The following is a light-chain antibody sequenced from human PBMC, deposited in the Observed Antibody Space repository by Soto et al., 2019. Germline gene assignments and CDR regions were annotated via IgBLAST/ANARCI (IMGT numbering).Light chain of an antibody. CDR3: QQLNSYPT. J-gene: IGKJ3*01. CDR2: GAS. V-gene: IGKV1-9*01. Sequence: DIQLTQSPSFLSAFVGDRVTITCRASQDIENNLAWYQQRPGKAPKLLISGASFLQSGVPSRFSSSGYVTEFTLTISSLQPEDFAVYYCQQLNSYPTFGPGTKVDLK. CDR1: QDIENN.